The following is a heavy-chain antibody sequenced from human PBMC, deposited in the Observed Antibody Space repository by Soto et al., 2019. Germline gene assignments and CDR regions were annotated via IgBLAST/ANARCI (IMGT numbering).Heavy chain of an antibody. Sequence: QVQLVQSGAEVKKPGAAVKVSCKASGYTFTSYGISWVRQAPGQGLEWMGWISAYNGNTNYAQKLQGRVTMTTDTSTRTASMELRSLRSDATAVYYCARVGALTGEYYWCQGTLVTVSS. J-gene: IGHJ4*02. CDR2: ISAYNGNT. V-gene: IGHV1-18*01. D-gene: IGHD3-16*01. CDR3: ARVGALTGEYY. CDR1: GYTFTSYG.